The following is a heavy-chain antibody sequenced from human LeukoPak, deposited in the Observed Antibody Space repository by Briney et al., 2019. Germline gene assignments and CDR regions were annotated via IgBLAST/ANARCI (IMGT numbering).Heavy chain of an antibody. CDR3: AREGGPYRPLDY. V-gene: IGHV3-48*03. Sequence: PGGSLRLSCAVSGFTFSSYEMNWVRHAPGKGLEWISYISSSGSTVYYADSVKGRFTISRDNAKNSLYLQMNSLRAEDTAVYYCAREGGPYRPLDYSGQGTLVTVSS. J-gene: IGHJ4*02. CDR1: GFTFSSYE. CDR2: ISSSGSTV.